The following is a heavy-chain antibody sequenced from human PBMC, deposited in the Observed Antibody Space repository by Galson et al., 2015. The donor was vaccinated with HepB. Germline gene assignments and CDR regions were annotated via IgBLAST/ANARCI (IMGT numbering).Heavy chain of an antibody. J-gene: IGHJ4*02. CDR3: ARTVFRTYDFWSGPVGY. Sequence: SCKASGYTFTSYGISWARQAPGQGLEWMGWISAYNGNTNYAQKLQGRVTMTTDTSTSTAYMELRSLRSDNTAVYYCARTVFRTYDFWSGPVGYWGQGTLVTVSS. CDR2: ISAYNGNT. D-gene: IGHD3-3*01. V-gene: IGHV1-18*01. CDR1: GYTFTSYG.